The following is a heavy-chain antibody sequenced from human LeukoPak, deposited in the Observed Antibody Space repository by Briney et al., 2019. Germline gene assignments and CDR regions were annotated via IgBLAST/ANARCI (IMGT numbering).Heavy chain of an antibody. CDR1: TINFSDYV. D-gene: IGHD2-2*01. CDR3: ARDQPHAASWFDP. J-gene: IGHJ5*02. Sequence: GGSLRLSCAASTINFSDYVMDWVRQAPGRGLEGVSTINPTGVRTYYADSVRGRFTISRDNSKNTVFLQINSLRVEDTAIYYCARDQPHAASWFDPWGQGTLATVSS. V-gene: IGHV3-23*01. CDR2: INPTGVRT.